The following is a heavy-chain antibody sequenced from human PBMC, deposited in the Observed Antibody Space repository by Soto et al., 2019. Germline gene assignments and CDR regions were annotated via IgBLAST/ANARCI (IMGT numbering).Heavy chain of an antibody. CDR1: GFTFSSYW. CDR3: ARVNPGYSYVNY. J-gene: IGHJ4*02. CDR2: INSDWSTT. Sequence: EVQLVESGGGLVQPGGSLRLSCAASGFTFSSYWMLWVRQAPGKGLVWVSRINSDWSTTSYADSVKGRFTISRDNAKNTLYLQMNSLRGGDTAVYYCARVNPGYSYVNYWGQGTLVTVSS. V-gene: IGHV3-74*01. D-gene: IGHD5-18*01.